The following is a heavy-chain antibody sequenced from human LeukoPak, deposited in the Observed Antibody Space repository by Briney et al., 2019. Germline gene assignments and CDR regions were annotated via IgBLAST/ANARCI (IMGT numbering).Heavy chain of an antibody. V-gene: IGHV5-51*01. Sequence: GGSLKISFKGSGYRFTTYWIGWGRPMPGKGVEWMGIIYPGESDTRYSPSFQGQVTFSADKSISTAYLQWSSLKASDTAMYYCARQADYDLLTGYYKGHLDYWGQGTLVTVSS. CDR3: ARQADYDLLTGYYKGHLDY. CDR2: IYPGESDT. D-gene: IGHD3-9*01. J-gene: IGHJ4*02. CDR1: GYRFTTYW.